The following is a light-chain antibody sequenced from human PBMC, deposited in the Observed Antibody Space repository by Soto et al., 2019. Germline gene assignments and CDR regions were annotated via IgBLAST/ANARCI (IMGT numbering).Light chain of an antibody. CDR2: GAS. CDR1: QSVSSS. Sequence: EVVMTQSPVTLSVSPGERATLFCRASQSVSSSLAWYQQKPGQAPRLLIYGASTRDTGIPARFIGSGAGTEFTLTISSLQSADFAVYYCQQYSNWPPITFGQVTRLEIK. J-gene: IGKJ5*01. CDR3: QQYSNWPPIT. V-gene: IGKV3-15*01.